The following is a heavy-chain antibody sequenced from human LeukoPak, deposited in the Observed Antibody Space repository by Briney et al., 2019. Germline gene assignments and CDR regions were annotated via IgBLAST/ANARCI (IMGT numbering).Heavy chain of an antibody. CDR1: GGSFSGYC. CDR3: ARGGRWLRPRYYFDY. J-gene: IGHJ4*02. D-gene: IGHD5-24*01. Sequence: SEALSLTCAVYGGSFSGYCWSWIRQPPGKGLEWIGEINHSGSTNYNPSLKSRVTISVGTSKNQFSLKLSSVTAADTAVYYCARGGRWLRPRYYFDYWGQGTLVTVSS. CDR2: INHSGST. V-gene: IGHV4-34*01.